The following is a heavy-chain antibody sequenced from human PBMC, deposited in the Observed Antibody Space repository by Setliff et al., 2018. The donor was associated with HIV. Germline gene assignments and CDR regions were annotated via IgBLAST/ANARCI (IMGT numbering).Heavy chain of an antibody. D-gene: IGHD3-22*01. CDR1: GFTFSSYA. Sequence: GESLKISCAASGFTFSSYAMSWVRQAPGKGLEWVSAISGSGGSTYYADSVKGWFTISRDNSKNTLYLQMNSLRAEDTAVYYCAKAILPSITMIVVAYFDYWGQGTLVTVSS. CDR2: ISGSGGST. V-gene: IGHV3-23*01. CDR3: AKAILPSITMIVVAYFDY. J-gene: IGHJ4*02.